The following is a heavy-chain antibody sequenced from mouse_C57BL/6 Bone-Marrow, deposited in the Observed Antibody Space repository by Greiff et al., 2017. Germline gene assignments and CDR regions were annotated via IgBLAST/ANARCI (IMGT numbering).Heavy chain of an antibody. Sequence: QVQLQQSGAELVKPGASVKISCKASGYAFSSYWMNWVKQRPGKGLEWIGQIYPGDGDTNYNGKFKGKATLTADKSSSTAYMQLSSLTSEDSAVYFCARPSTSLDAMDYWGQGTSVTVSS. CDR1: GYAFSSYW. CDR3: ARPSTSLDAMDY. J-gene: IGHJ4*01. D-gene: IGHD5-5*01. V-gene: IGHV1-80*01. CDR2: IYPGDGDT.